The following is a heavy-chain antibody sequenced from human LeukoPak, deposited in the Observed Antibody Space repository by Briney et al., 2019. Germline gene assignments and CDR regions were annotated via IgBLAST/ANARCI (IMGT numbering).Heavy chain of an antibody. D-gene: IGHD2-2*02. J-gene: IGHJ5*02. CDR3: ARALVVVPAAILWWFDP. Sequence: PSETLSLTGTVSGGSISSGGYYWSWIRQHPGKGLEWIGYIYYSGSTYYNPSLKSRVTISVDTSKNQFSLKLSSVTAADTAVYYCARALVVVPAAILWWFDPWGQGTLVTVSS. V-gene: IGHV4-31*03. CDR1: GGSISSGGYY. CDR2: IYYSGST.